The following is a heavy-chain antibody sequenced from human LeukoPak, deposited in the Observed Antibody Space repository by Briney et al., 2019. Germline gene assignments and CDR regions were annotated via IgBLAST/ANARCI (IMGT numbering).Heavy chain of an antibody. V-gene: IGHV1-18*01. D-gene: IGHD2-8*02. CDR1: GYTFGSYG. CDR2: ISGYSGDT. CDR3: AREGPGFDY. Sequence: ASVKVSCKASGYTFGSYGIAWVRQAPGQGLEWMERISGYSGDTIYSQSLQGRVIMTTETTTNTAYMELRSLRPDDTAVYYCAREGPGFDYWGQGTLVTVSS. J-gene: IGHJ4*02.